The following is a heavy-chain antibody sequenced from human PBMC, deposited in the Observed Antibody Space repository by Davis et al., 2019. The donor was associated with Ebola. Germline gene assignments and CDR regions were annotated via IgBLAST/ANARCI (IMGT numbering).Heavy chain of an antibody. CDR1: GYTFTRYV. CDR3: AREIPQYNFDY. CDR2: INTNTGYP. D-gene: IGHD1-1*01. Sequence: ASVKVSCKASGYTFTRYVMNWVRQAPGQGLEWMGWINTNTGYPTYAQGFTGRFVFSLDTSVSTAYLQISSLTAEDTAVYFCAREIPQYNFDYWGQGTLVTVSS. J-gene: IGHJ4*02. V-gene: IGHV7-4-1*02.